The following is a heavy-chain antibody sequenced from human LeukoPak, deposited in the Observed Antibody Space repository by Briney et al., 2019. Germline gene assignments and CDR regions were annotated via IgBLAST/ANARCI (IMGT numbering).Heavy chain of an antibody. J-gene: IGHJ4*02. Sequence: SETLSLTCTVSGGSISSYYWSWIRQPPGKGLEWIGYIYYSGSTNYNPSLKSRVTISVDTSKNQFSLKLSSVTAADTAVYYCARPACSGGSCYYTYYFDYWGQGTLVTVSS. D-gene: IGHD2-15*01. CDR2: IYYSGST. CDR3: ARPACSGGSCYYTYYFDY. V-gene: IGHV4-59*01. CDR1: GGSISSYY.